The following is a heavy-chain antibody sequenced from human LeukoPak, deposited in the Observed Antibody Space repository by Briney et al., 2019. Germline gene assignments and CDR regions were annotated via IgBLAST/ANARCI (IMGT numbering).Heavy chain of an antibody. D-gene: IGHD3-3*01. Sequence: GGSLRLSCAASRFTFSSYAMSWVRQAPGKGLEWVSAISGSGGSTYYADSVKGRFTISRDNSKNTLYLQMNSLRAEDTAVYYCAKDRLLKAYYDFWSGPHWGQGTLVTVSS. CDR3: AKDRLLKAYYDFWSGPH. J-gene: IGHJ4*02. V-gene: IGHV3-23*01. CDR2: ISGSGGST. CDR1: RFTFSSYA.